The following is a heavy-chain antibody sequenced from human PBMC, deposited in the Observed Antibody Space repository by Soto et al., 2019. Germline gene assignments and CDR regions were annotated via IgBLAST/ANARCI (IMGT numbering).Heavy chain of an antibody. CDR1: GGTFGSYA. D-gene: IGHD2-2*01. Sequence: VQLVQSGAEVKKPGSSVKVSCKASGGTFGSYAISWVRQAPGQELEWMGGIIPIPGTANYAQKFQGRVTIAADESTSTAYMELSSLRSEDTAVYYCARSQGSSTSLEIYYYYYYGMDVWGQGTTVTVSS. CDR3: ARSQGSSTSLEIYYYYYYGMDV. V-gene: IGHV1-69*01. J-gene: IGHJ6*02. CDR2: IIPIPGTA.